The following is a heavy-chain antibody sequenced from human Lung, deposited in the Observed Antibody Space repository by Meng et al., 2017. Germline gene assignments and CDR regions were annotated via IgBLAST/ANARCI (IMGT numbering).Heavy chain of an antibody. D-gene: IGHD4-17*01. CDR1: GYTFIRYG. CDR3: AVMGLYGDYDNWYFDL. J-gene: IGHJ2*01. Sequence: VQLVQSGAEVKTPGASVTVSCKASGYTFIRYGISWVRQAPGQGLEWMGWISTYNGNTNYAQKFQGRVTMTTDTSTSTAYMELRSLRSDDTAVYYCAVMGLYGDYDNWYFDLWGRGTLVTVSS. V-gene: IGHV1-18*01. CDR2: ISTYNGNT.